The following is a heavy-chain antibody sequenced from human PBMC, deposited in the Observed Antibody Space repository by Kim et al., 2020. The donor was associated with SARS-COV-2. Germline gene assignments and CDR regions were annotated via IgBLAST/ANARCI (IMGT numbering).Heavy chain of an antibody. CDR3: AREADNSGCYLGFVRGPYYFDY. Sequence: GGSLRLSCAASGFTFSSYSMNWVRQAPGKGLEWVSYISSSSSTIYYADSVKGRFTISRDNAKNSLYLQMNSLRDEDTAVYYCAREADNSGCYLGFVRGPYYFDYWGQGTLVTVSS. D-gene: IGHD1-26*01. V-gene: IGHV3-48*02. J-gene: IGHJ4*02. CDR1: GFTFSSYS. CDR2: ISSSSSTI.